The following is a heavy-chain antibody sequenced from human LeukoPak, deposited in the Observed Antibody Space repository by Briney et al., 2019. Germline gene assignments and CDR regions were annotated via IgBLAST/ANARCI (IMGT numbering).Heavy chain of an antibody. J-gene: IGHJ4*02. CDR1: GGSISSYY. CDR2: IYYSGST. CDR3: AGQILTGSLETPFDY. D-gene: IGHD3-9*01. V-gene: IGHV4-59*08. Sequence: KTSETLSLTCTVSGGSISSYYWSWIRQPPGKGLEWIGYIYYSGSTNYNPSLKSRVTISVDTSKNQFSLKLSSVTAADTAVYYCAGQILTGSLETPFDYWGQGTLVTVSS.